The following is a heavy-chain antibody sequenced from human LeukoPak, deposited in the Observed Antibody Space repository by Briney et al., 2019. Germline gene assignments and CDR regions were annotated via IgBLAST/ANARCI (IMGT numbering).Heavy chain of an antibody. D-gene: IGHD4-11*01. J-gene: IGHJ4*02. Sequence: GASVKVSCKASGRTFSSYAISWVRQAPGQGLEWMGGIIPIFGTANYTQKFQGRVTITTDDSTSTAYMELSSLRSEDTAVYHCARAPGYSKYVFVYWGQGTLGNGSS. V-gene: IGHV1-69*05. CDR2: IIPIFGTA. CDR3: ARAPGYSKYVFVY. CDR1: GRTFSSYA.